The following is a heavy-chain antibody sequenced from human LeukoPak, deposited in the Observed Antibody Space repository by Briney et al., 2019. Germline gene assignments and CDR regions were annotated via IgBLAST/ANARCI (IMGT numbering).Heavy chain of an antibody. Sequence: SQTLSLTCAISGDSVSSDSAAWNWVRQSPSRGLEWLGRTFYRSKWYNDYAASVQSRININPDTSKNQFSLKLSSVTAADTAVYYCARLIPFSGWLYYFDFWGQGTLVTVSS. D-gene: IGHD6-19*01. V-gene: IGHV6-1*01. CDR3: ARLIPFSGWLYYFDF. J-gene: IGHJ4*02. CDR2: TFYRSKWYN. CDR1: GDSVSSDSAA.